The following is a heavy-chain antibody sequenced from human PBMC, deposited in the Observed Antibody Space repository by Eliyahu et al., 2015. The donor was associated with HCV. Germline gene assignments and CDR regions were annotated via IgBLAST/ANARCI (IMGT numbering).Heavy chain of an antibody. V-gene: IGHV4-31*03. CDR1: GXXXRSGGYY. Sequence: QVQLQEXGPGLVKPSQTLXLTCTXSGXXXRSGGYYWSWIRXHPGKGLEWIWYIYYSGSTYYNPSLKSRVTISVDTPKNQFSLKLSSVTAADTAVYYCAGKGIAAGAFDIWGQGTMVTVSS. J-gene: IGHJ3*02. CDR2: IYYSGST. D-gene: IGHD6-13*01. CDR3: AGKGIAAGAFDI.